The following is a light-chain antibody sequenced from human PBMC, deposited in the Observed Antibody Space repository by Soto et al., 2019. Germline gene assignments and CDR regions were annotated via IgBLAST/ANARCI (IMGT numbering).Light chain of an antibody. J-gene: IGLJ3*02. CDR1: SSNIGSNF. V-gene: IGLV1-47*01. Sequence: QSVLTQPPSASGTPGQRVTISCSGSSSNIGSNFVYWYQQFPGTAPKLLIYRNNQRPSGVPDRFSGSKSGTSASLAISGLPSEDEAVYYCAAWDDSLSGWVFGGGTQLTVL. CDR3: AAWDDSLSGWV. CDR2: RNN.